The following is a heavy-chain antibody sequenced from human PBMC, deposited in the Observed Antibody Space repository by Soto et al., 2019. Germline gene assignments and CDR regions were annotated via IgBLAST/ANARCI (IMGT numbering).Heavy chain of an antibody. V-gene: IGHV1-2*04. J-gene: IGHJ4*02. CDR1: GYTFTRYA. Sequence: GASVKVSCKASGYTFTRYAMHWVRQAPGQRLEWMGWINPNSGGTNYAQKFQGWVTMTRDTSISTAYMELSRLRSDDTAVYYCAREGVGLDYWGQGTLVTVSS. D-gene: IGHD3-3*01. CDR2: INPNSGGT. CDR3: AREGVGLDY.